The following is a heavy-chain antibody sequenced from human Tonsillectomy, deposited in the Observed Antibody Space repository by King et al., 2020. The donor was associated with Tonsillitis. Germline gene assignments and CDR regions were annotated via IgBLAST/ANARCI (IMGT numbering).Heavy chain of an antibody. Sequence: QLVQSGAEVKKPGASVKVSCKASGGTFSSYGVRWVRQAPGQGLEWRGRIIPYLGITNYAQKFQGTVTLIADKSTGTVYMKLRGLSSEDTAVYYCATSVDPLDETDYWGQGTLVTVSS. D-gene: IGHD3-10*01. J-gene: IGHJ4*02. CDR1: GGTFSSYG. CDR3: ATSVDPLDETDY. V-gene: IGHV1-69*04. CDR2: IIPYLGIT.